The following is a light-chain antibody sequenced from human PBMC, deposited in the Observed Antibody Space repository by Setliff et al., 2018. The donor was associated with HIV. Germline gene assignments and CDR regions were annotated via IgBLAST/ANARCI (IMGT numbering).Light chain of an antibody. CDR2: SNN. J-gene: IGLJ3*02. Sequence: QSVLTQPPSASGTPGQRVTISCSGSRSNIGTSLVTWYQQLPGTAPKLLVYSNNQRPSGIPDRFSASKFGTSASLAISGLQSEDEADYYCSAWDDSLSGPVFGGGTKVTVL. CDR3: SAWDDSLSGPV. V-gene: IGLV1-44*01. CDR1: RSNIGTSL.